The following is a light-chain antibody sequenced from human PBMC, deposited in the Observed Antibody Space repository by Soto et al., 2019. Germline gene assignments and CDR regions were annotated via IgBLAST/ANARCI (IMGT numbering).Light chain of an antibody. CDR1: RSDVGSYNY. J-gene: IGLJ1*01. CDR3: SSYTTSSTVV. V-gene: IGLV2-14*03. CDR2: DVS. Sequence: QSALTQPASVSGSPGQSITISCTGTRSDVGSYNYVAWYQQHPGKAPKLMIYDVSNRSSGISNRFSGSKSGNTASLTIAGLQAEDEADYYCSSYTTSSTVVFGTGTKVNVL.